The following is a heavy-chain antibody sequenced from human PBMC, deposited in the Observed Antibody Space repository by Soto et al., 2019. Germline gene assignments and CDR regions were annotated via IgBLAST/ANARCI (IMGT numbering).Heavy chain of an antibody. J-gene: IGHJ4*02. V-gene: IGHV1-46*01. CDR3: ARDVGSYCSSTSCVRSPDYYFDY. CDR1: GYTFTRYD. D-gene: IGHD2-2*01. Sequence: GASVKVSCKASGYTFTRYDMHWVRQAPGQGLEWMGIINPSGGSTSYAQKFQGRVTMTRDTSTSTVYMELSSLRSEDTAVYYCARDVGSYCSSTSCVRSPDYYFDYWGQGTLVTVSS. CDR2: INPSGGST.